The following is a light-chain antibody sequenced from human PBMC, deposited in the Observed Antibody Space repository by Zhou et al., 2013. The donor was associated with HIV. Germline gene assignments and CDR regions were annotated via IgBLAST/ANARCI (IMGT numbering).Light chain of an antibody. V-gene: IGKV3D-20*02. CDR3: QQRSIWPKCS. CDR2: GAS. CDR1: QSVSSSY. J-gene: IGKJ2*04. Sequence: EIVLTQSPGTLSLSPGERATLSCRASQSVSSSYLAWYQQKPGQAPRLLIYGASSRATGIPDRFSGSGSGTDFTLTITSLEPEDFAVYYCQQRSIWPKCSFGQGTKLEIK.